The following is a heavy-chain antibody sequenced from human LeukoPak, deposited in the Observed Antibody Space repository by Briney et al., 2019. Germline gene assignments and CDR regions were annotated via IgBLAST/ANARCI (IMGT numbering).Heavy chain of an antibody. Sequence: GGSLRLSCAASGFTFDDYTMHWVRQAPGKGLEWVSLISWDGGSTYYADSVKGRFTISRDNSKNSLYLQMNSLRTEDTALYYCAKLPMGEMATNDTIFAFDIWGQGTMVTVSS. CDR2: ISWDGGST. CDR3: AKLPMGEMATNDTIFAFDI. D-gene: IGHD5-24*01. CDR1: GFTFDDYT. J-gene: IGHJ3*02. V-gene: IGHV3-43*01.